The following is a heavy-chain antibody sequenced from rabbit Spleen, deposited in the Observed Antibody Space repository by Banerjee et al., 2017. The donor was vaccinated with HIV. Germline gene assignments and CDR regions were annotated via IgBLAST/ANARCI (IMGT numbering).Heavy chain of an antibody. D-gene: IGHD7-1*01. Sequence: QEQLEESGGDLVKPGASLTLTCTASGFSFSSGYDMCWVRQAPGKGLEWIACLSTNTGFIYYASWAKGRFTMSKTSSTTVTLQMTSLTAADTATYFCARDLGGGGGYSLRLWGPGTLVTVS. J-gene: IGHJ4*01. CDR1: GFSFSSGYD. CDR3: ARDLGGGGGYSLRL. CDR2: LSTNTGFI. V-gene: IGHV1S45*01.